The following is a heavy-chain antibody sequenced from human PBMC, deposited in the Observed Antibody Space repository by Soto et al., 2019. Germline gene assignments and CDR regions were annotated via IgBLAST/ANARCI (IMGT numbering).Heavy chain of an antibody. D-gene: IGHD3-9*01. CDR3: ARFGLGSYGMDV. V-gene: IGHV1-69*02. Sequence: QVQLVQSGAEVKKPGSSVKVSCKASGGTFSSYTISWVRQAPGQGLEWMGRIIPILGIANYAQKFQGRVTIIADKSTSTAYMELSSLRSEDTAVYYCARFGLGSYGMDVWGQGTTVTVSS. CDR2: IIPILGIA. J-gene: IGHJ6*02. CDR1: GGTFSSYT.